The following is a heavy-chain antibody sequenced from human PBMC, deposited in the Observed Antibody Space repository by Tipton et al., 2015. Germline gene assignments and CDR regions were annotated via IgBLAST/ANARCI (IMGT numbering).Heavy chain of an antibody. V-gene: IGHV5-51*01. J-gene: IGHJ4*02. CDR2: IYLGDSDT. Sequence: QLVQSGVEVKKPGDSLHISCKGSGYSFSNYWIAWVRQRPGKGQEWMGIIYLGDSDTKYSPSFQGQVTMSADKSISTAYLQWSSLKASDTAIYYCVRSSESWSHPEYWGQGTLVTVSS. CDR3: VRSSESWSHPEY. D-gene: IGHD3-3*01. CDR1: GYSFSNYW.